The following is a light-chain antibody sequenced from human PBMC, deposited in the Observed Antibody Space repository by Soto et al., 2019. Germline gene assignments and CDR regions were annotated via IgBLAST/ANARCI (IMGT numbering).Light chain of an antibody. Sequence: EIVLTQSPGTLYLSPGERATLSCRASQSVSGNYLAWYQQKPRQSPRLLIYGASDRATGIPDRFGGSGSGNDFTLTITRVEPEDFAVYYCQQYGSSPPYTLGQGTKLEL. V-gene: IGKV3-20*01. CDR3: QQYGSSPPYT. CDR1: QSVSGNY. CDR2: GAS. J-gene: IGKJ2*01.